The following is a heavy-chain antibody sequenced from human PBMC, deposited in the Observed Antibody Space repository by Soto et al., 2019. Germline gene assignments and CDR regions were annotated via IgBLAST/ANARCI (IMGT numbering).Heavy chain of an antibody. Sequence: QITLKESGPTLVKPTQTLTLTCTFSGFSLSTSGVGVGWIRQPPGKALEWLAFIYWDDDKRYSPSLKSRLSITKDTSKNQVVLTMTNMDPVDTATYHSAHRRVVPAKGNNWFDTWGQGTLVIVSS. D-gene: IGHD2-15*01. J-gene: IGHJ5*02. CDR1: GFSLSTSGVG. CDR3: AHRRVVPAKGNNWFDT. V-gene: IGHV2-5*02. CDR2: IYWDDDK.